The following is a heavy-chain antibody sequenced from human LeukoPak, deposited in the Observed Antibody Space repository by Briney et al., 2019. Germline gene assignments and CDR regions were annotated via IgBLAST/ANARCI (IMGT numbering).Heavy chain of an antibody. Sequence: ASVKVSCKASGYTFTSYGISWVQQAPGQGLEWMGWISAYNGNTNYAQKLQGRVTMTTDTSTSTAYMELRSLRSDDTAVYYCARDRRAYYDFWSGSLEPPDYWGQGTLVTVSS. V-gene: IGHV1-18*01. J-gene: IGHJ4*02. D-gene: IGHD3-3*01. CDR1: GYTFTSYG. CDR3: ARDRRAYYDFWSGSLEPPDY. CDR2: ISAYNGNT.